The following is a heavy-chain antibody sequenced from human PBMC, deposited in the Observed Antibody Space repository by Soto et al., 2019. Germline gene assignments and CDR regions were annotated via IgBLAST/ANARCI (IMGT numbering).Heavy chain of an antibody. D-gene: IGHD3-22*01. CDR2: INPNSGGT. CDR1: GYTFTGYY. J-gene: IGHJ4*02. V-gene: IGHV1-2*04. CDR3: ARAQGYYDSSGPQDY. Sequence: GASVKVSCKASGYTFTGYYMHWVRQAPGQGLEWMGWINPNSGGTNYAQKFQGWVTMTRDTSISTAYMELSRLRSDDTAVYYCARAQGYYDSSGPQDYWGQGTLVT.